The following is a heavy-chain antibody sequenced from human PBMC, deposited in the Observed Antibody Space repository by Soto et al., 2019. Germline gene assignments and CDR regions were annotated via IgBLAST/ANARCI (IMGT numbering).Heavy chain of an antibody. CDR1: GGSFSGYY. Sequence: QVQLQQWGAGLLKPSETLSLTCAVYGGSFSGYYWSWIRQPPGKGLEWIGEINHSGSTNYNPSLKSRVTISVDTSKNQFSLKLSSVTAADTAVYYCARVVAAAGPNWFDPWGQGTLVTVSS. D-gene: IGHD6-13*01. CDR2: INHSGST. J-gene: IGHJ5*02. CDR3: ARVVAAAGPNWFDP. V-gene: IGHV4-34*01.